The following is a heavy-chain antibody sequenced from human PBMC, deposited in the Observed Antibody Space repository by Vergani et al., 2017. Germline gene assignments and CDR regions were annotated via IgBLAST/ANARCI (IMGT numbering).Heavy chain of an antibody. D-gene: IGHD6-13*01. Sequence: EVQLLESGGGLVQPGGSLRLSCAASGFTFSSYAMSWVRQAPGKGLEWVSAISGSGGSTYYADSVKGRFTISRDNSKNTLYLQMNSLRAKDTAVYYCARSYSSSWYGGWAQPNYYYYYGMDVWGQGTTVTVSS. CDR2: ISGSGGST. V-gene: IGHV3-23*01. J-gene: IGHJ6*02. CDR3: ARSYSSSWYGGWAQPNYYYYYGMDV. CDR1: GFTFSSYA.